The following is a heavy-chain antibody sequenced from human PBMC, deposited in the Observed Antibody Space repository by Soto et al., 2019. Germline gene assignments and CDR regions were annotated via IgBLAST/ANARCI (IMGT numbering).Heavy chain of an antibody. CDR2: LNPNTGNS. CDR3: ARRAETNGWNGFGADKYYFDF. CDR1: GYTFTSYD. D-gene: IGHD1-1*01. J-gene: IGHJ4*02. V-gene: IGHV1-8*01. Sequence: ASVKVSCKASGYTFTSYDIYWLRQATGQGLEWMGWLNPNTGNSGYAQKFQGRITVTSDTSINTVHMELSSLRSEDTAVYYCARRAETNGWNGFGADKYYFDFWGQGTLVTVSS.